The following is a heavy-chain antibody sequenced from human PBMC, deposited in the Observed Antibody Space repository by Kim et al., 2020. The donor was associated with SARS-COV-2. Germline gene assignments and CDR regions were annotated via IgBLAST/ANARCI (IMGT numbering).Heavy chain of an antibody. D-gene: IGHD3-9*01. CDR3: ARAAYYDILTGYDYYYGMDV. J-gene: IGHJ6*02. V-gene: IGHV3-11*06. Sequence: RFTISRDNAKNSLYLQMNSLRAEDTAVYYCARAAYYDILTGYDYYYGMDVWGQGTTVTVSS.